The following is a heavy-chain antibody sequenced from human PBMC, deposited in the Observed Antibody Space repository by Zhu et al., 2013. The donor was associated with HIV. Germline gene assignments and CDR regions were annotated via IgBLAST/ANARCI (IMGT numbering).Heavy chain of an antibody. V-gene: IGHV3-48*04. CDR1: GFTFSSYS. CDR3: AGGHSSSWYWAGLY. J-gene: IGHJ4*02. D-gene: IGHD6-13*01. CDR2: ISSSSSTI. Sequence: EVQLVESGGGLVQPGGSLRLSCAASGFTFSSYSMNWVRQAPGKGLEWVSYISSSSSTIYYADSVKGRFTISRDNAKNSLYLQMNSLRAEDTAVYYCAGGHSSSWYWAGLYWGQGTLVTVSS.